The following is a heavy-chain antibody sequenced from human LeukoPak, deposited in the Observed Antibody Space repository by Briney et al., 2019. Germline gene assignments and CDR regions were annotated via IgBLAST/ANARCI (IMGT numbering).Heavy chain of an antibody. D-gene: IGHD2-2*01. CDR2: IYPGDSDT. CDR3: ARRVKSRGSPGDAFDI. J-gene: IGHJ3*02. V-gene: IGHV5-51*01. CDR1: GYSFTSYW. Sequence: GESLKISCKGSGYSFTSYWIGWVRQMPGKGLEWMGIIYPGDSDTRYSPSFQGQVTISAHKSISTAYLQWSSLKASDTAMYYCARRVKSRGSPGDAFDIWGQGTMVTVSS.